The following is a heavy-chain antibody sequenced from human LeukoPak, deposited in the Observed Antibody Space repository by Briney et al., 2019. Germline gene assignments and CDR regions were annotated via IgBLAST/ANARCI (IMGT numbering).Heavy chain of an antibody. V-gene: IGHV3-23*01. CDR2: LSSSGGGT. Sequence: GGSLRLSCVATGLGFSRNGMSLVRQTPGKGLQWISSLSSSGGGTYYADSVNGRFTISRDNSKNILYLHMNSLTVEDSAVYYCAKHYADTSTYSYFDLWGQGTLVTVSS. CDR3: AKHYADTSTYSYFDL. J-gene: IGHJ4*02. D-gene: IGHD2/OR15-2a*01. CDR1: GLGFSRNG.